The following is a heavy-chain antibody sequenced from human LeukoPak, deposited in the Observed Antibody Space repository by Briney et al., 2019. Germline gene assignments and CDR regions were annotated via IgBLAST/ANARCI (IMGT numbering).Heavy chain of an antibody. D-gene: IGHD2-15*01. CDR2: IYSDNT. Sequence: GGSLRLSCTVSGFTVSSNSMSWVRQAPGKGLEWVSFIYSDNTHYSDSVKGRFTISRDNAKNSLYLQLNTLRPEDTAVYYCVQGWRDNWGQGTLVTVSS. J-gene: IGHJ4*02. CDR3: VQGWRDN. V-gene: IGHV3-53*01. CDR1: GFTVSSNS.